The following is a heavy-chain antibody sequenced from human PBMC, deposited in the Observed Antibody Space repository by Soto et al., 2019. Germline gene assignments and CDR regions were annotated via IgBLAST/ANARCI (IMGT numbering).Heavy chain of an antibody. CDR1: GGTFSSYT. V-gene: IGHV1-69*02. CDR2: IIPILGIA. Sequence: QVQLVQSGAEVKKPGSSVKVSCKASGGTFSSYTISWVRQAPGQGLEWMGRIIPILGIANYAQKFQGRVTITADKSTSTAYMELSSLRSEDTAVYYCAVTVYDSSGYYYLHYFDYWGQGTLVTVSS. J-gene: IGHJ4*02. CDR3: AVTVYDSSGYYYLHYFDY. D-gene: IGHD3-22*01.